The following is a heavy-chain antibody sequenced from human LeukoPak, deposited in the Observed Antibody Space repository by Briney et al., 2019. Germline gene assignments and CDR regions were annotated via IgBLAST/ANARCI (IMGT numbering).Heavy chain of an antibody. CDR2: IFYSGST. D-gene: IGHD3-22*01. V-gene: IGHV4-39*07. CDR3: ARATTDHYDSSGYQYYFDY. Sequence: PSETLSLTCTVSSGSISTSNYYWGWVRQPPGKALEWIGNIFYSGSTDYNPSLKSRVTISLDKSKNQFSLKLSSVTAADTAVYYCARATTDHYDSSGYQYYFDYWGQGTLVTVSS. CDR1: SGSISTSNYY. J-gene: IGHJ4*02.